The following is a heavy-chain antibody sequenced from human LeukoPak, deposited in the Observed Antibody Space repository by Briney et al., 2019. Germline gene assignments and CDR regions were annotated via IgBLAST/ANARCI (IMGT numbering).Heavy chain of an antibody. CDR3: AKDFYSGSLGYFDF. CDR2: IRYDGSSQ. V-gene: IGHV3-30*02. J-gene: IGHJ4*02. Sequence: GGSLRLSCAASGFTFSTYGMHWVRQAPGKGLEWVAFIRYDGSSQYYAESVKGRFTISRDKSRSTLYLQMNSLRAEDTAVYYCAKDFYSGSLGYFDFWGQGTLVTVSS. D-gene: IGHD1-26*01. CDR1: GFTFSTYG.